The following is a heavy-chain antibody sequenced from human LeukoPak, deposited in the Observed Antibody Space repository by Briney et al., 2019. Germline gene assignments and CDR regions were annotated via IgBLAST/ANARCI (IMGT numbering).Heavy chain of an antibody. CDR1: GGSISSGGYS. V-gene: IGHV4-30-2*01. D-gene: IGHD5-12*01. CDR2: IYHSGST. CDR3: ARDHEATRRYFAY. J-gene: IGHJ4*02. Sequence: PSENLSLTCAVSGGSISSGGYSWSWIRQPPGKGLEWIGYIYHSGSTYYNPSLKSRVTISVDRSKNQFSLKLSSVTAADTAVYYCARDHEATRRYFAYWGQGTLVTVSS.